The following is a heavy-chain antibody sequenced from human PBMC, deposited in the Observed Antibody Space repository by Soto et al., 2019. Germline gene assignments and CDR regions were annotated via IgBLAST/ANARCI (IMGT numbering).Heavy chain of an antibody. D-gene: IGHD6-13*01. J-gene: IGHJ4*02. V-gene: IGHV4-34*01. CDR2: INHSGST. Sequence: SETVSLTCAVYGGSFSGYYWSWIRQPPGKGLEWIGEINHSGSTNYNPSLKSRVTISVDTSKNQFSLKLSSVTAADTAVYYCARGRGYSGSWFTYYFDYWGQGTLVTVSS. CDR1: GGSFSGYY. CDR3: ARGRGYSGSWFTYYFDY.